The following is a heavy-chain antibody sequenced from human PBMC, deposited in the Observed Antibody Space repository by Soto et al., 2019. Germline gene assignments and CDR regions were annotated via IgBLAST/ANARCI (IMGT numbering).Heavy chain of an antibody. V-gene: IGHV1-69*01. J-gene: IGHJ6*02. CDR2: IIPISHTT. CDR1: GGTFSSYA. Sequence: QVQLVQSGAEVKKPGSSVKVSCKASGGTFSSYAISWVRQAPGHGLEWMGGIIPISHTTNYAQQFQGRVTITADESTGTAYMELSSLRSEDTAVYYCARSQGSSTSLEIYYYYYYGMDVWGQGTTVTVSS. D-gene: IGHD2-2*01. CDR3: ARSQGSSTSLEIYYYYYYGMDV.